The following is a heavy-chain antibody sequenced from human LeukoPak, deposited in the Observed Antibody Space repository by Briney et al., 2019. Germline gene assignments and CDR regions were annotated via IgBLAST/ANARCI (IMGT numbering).Heavy chain of an antibody. J-gene: IGHJ4*02. CDR3: ARDSSGYYPIPYYFDY. D-gene: IGHD3-22*01. Sequence: ASVKVSCKASGYTFTSYGISWVRQAPGQGLEWMGWISAYNGNTNYAQKLQGRVTMTTDTSTSTAYMELRSLRSDDTAVYYRARDSSGYYPIPYYFDYWGQGTLVTVSS. CDR1: GYTFTSYG. V-gene: IGHV1-18*01. CDR2: ISAYNGNT.